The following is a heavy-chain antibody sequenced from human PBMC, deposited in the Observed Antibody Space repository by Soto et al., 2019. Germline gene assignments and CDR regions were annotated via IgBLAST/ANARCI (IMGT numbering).Heavy chain of an antibody. Sequence: GDSVKASCKASGYSFTSYGIAWVRQAPGQGLEWMGWISADNGNTNYAQRVQDRVTMTTDTFTSTAYMELRSLRSDDTAVYYCARDGYFDYWGQGTLVTVSS. CDR2: ISADNGNT. J-gene: IGHJ4*02. CDR3: ARDGYFDY. CDR1: GYSFTSYG. V-gene: IGHV1-18*01.